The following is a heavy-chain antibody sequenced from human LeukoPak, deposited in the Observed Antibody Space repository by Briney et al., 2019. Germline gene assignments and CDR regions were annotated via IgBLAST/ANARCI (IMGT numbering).Heavy chain of an antibody. J-gene: IGHJ4*02. V-gene: IGHV3-23*01. CDR1: GFTFSNYA. D-gene: IGHD5-24*01. Sequence: GSLRLSCAASGFTFSNYAINWVRQAPGKGLQWVSAISGGSDFIYYAESVKGRFTISRENSRSTAYLQMNGLRVEDTAIYYRARVDGSSLSRARFDYWGLGTLVTVSS. CDR2: ISGGSDFI. CDR3: ARVDGSSLSRARFDY.